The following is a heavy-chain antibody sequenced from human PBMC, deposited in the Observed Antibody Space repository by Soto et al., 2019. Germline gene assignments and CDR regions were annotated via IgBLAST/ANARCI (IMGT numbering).Heavy chain of an antibody. CDR3: SKDLGYCSGGSCYDYYGMDV. CDR1: GFTFSSYG. V-gene: IGHV3-30*18. D-gene: IGHD2-15*01. CDR2: ISYDGSSK. J-gene: IGHJ6*01. Sequence: QVQLVESGGGVVQPGRSLRLSCAASGFTFSSYGMHWVRQAAGEGLELVAVISYDGSSKYDADSVKGRFTIARHNSKNTLYLQMNSMRAEDTAVYYCSKDLGYCSGGSCYDYYGMDVWGQGTTVTVAS.